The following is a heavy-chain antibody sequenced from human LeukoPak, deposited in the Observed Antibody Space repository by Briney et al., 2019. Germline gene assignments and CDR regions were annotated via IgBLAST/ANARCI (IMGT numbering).Heavy chain of an antibody. CDR2: IYYSGST. CDR1: GASISDYY. J-gene: IGHJ5*02. D-gene: IGHD2-2*01. CDR3: AKTTEDCSSTSCYQYWFDP. Sequence: PSETLSLTCTVSGASISDYYWTWIRQPPGKGLEWIGYIYYSGSTSYNPSLKSRVTISVDTSKNQISLKVRSVTAADTAVYYCAKTTEDCSSTSCYQYWFDPWGQGTLVTVSS. V-gene: IGHV4-59*01.